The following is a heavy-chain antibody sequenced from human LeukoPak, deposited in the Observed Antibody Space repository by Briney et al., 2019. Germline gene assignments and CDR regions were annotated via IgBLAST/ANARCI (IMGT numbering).Heavy chain of an antibody. V-gene: IGHV4-59*01. CDR2: IYYSGST. D-gene: IGHD3-22*01. J-gene: IGHJ4*02. CDR1: GDSISSYY. CDR3: ARGSFYYDSSGYDY. Sequence: SETLSLTCTVSGDSISSYYWSWIRQPPGKGLEWIGYIYYSGSTNYNPSLKSRVTISVDTSKNQFSLKLSSVTAADTAVYYCARGSFYYDSSGYDYWGQGTLVTVSS.